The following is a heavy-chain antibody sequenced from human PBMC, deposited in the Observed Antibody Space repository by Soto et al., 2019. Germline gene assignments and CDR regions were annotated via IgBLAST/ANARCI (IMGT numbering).Heavy chain of an antibody. Sequence: GGSLRLSCAASGFTFSNYAMSWVRQAPWKGLEWVSAIIGNGGTTYYADSVKGRFTISRDNSKNTVYLQMNSLRAEDTAVYYCAKDLFDCSGGSCYYYYYMDVWGKGTTVTVSS. J-gene: IGHJ6*03. CDR3: AKDLFDCSGGSCYYYYYMDV. D-gene: IGHD2-15*01. CDR2: IIGNGGTT. V-gene: IGHV3-23*01. CDR1: GFTFSNYA.